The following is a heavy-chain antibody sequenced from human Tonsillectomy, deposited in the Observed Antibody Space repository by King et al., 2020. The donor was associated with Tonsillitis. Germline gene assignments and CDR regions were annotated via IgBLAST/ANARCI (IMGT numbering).Heavy chain of an antibody. CDR3: ASESLASEDSSTWYEPFDY. J-gene: IGHJ4*02. D-gene: IGHD6-13*01. CDR1: GFTFSNYP. Sequence: VQLVESGGGVVQPGRFLRLSCAASGFTFSNYPMNWVRQAPGKGLEWVAIISYDGSNKYYADSVKGRFTISRDNSKNTLFLQMSSLRAEDTAVYYCASESLASEDSSTWYEPFDYWGQGTLVSVSS. V-gene: IGHV3-30*04. CDR2: ISYDGSNK.